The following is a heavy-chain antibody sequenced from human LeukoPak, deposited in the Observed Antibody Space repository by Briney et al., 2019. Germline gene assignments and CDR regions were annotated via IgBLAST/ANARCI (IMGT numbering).Heavy chain of an antibody. CDR2: IIPILGIA. CDR1: GGTFSSYA. Sequence: GASVKVSCKASGGTFSSYAISWVRQAPGQGLEWMGRIIPILGIANYAQKFQGRVTITADKSTSTAYMELSSLRSEDTAVYYCARVPSGWEQADAFDIWGQGTMVTVSS. D-gene: IGHD6-19*01. CDR3: ARVPSGWEQADAFDI. J-gene: IGHJ3*02. V-gene: IGHV1-69*04.